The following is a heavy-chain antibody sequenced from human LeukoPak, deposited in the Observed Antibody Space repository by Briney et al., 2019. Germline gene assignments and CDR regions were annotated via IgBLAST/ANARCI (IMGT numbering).Heavy chain of an antibody. CDR3: AKTFAYYYDSSGYYLNY. J-gene: IGHJ4*02. Sequence: GGSLRLSCAASGFTFSNYAMHWVRQAPGKGLEWVAVISYDGSNKYYADSVKGRFTISRDNSKNTLYLQMNSLRAEDTAVYYCAKTFAYYYDSSGYYLNYWGQGTLVTVSS. D-gene: IGHD3-22*01. CDR1: GFTFSNYA. V-gene: IGHV3-30-3*02. CDR2: ISYDGSNK.